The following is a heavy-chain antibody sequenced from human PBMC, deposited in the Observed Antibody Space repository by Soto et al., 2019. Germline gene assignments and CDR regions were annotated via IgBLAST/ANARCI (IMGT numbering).Heavy chain of an antibody. V-gene: IGHV4-59*05. Sequence: PSETLYLTCNVSGASIYTYYWNWIRQPPGKGLEWIVSIYYSGRTYYNPSLKSRVTISVDTSKSQFSLKLSSLTAADTAVYYCARRHYCTNGVCYDSSGFIDYWGQGTLVTVSS. D-gene: IGHD2-8*01. CDR3: ARRHYCTNGVCYDSSGFIDY. CDR2: IYYSGRT. J-gene: IGHJ4*02. CDR1: GASIYTYY.